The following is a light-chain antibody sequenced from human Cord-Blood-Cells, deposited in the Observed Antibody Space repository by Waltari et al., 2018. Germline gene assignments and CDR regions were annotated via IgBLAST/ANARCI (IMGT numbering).Light chain of an antibody. CDR2: DVS. CDR3: SSYTSSSTVV. Sequence: QSALTQPASVSGSPGQSITIPCTGTSSDVGGYNYVSWYQQHPGKAPKLVIYDVSNRPSGVPNRFSGSKSCNTASLTISGLQAEDEADYYCSSYTSSSTVVFGGGTKLTVL. J-gene: IGLJ2*01. CDR1: SSDVGGYNY. V-gene: IGLV2-14*01.